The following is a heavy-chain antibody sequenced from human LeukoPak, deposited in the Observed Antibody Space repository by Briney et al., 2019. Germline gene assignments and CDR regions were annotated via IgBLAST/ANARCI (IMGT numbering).Heavy chain of an antibody. J-gene: IGHJ4*02. CDR2: ISSSSSYI. CDR1: GFTFSSYS. V-gene: IGHV3-21*01. D-gene: IGHD6-13*01. CDR3: ARDQVAAAATHNFDY. Sequence: GGSLRLSCAASGFTFSSYSMNWVRQAPGKGLEWVSSISSSSSYIYYADSVKGRFTISRDNAKNSLYLQMNSLRAEDTAVYYCARDQVAAAATHNFDYWGQGTLVTVSS.